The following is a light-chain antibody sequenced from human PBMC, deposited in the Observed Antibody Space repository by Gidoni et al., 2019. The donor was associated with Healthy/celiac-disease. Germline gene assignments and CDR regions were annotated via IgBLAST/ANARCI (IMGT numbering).Light chain of an antibody. J-gene: IGKJ3*01. CDR1: QSVSSN. V-gene: IGKV3-15*01. CDR2: GSS. Sequence: IVITHSPSTLSVSPGERATLSCRASQSVSSNLAWYQQKPGQDPRLLIYGSSTRANGSTARFSGSGSGTEFTLTISSLQSEDFAVEYWQQYNNWPPAFTFGHGTKVDIK. CDR3: QQYNNWPPAFT.